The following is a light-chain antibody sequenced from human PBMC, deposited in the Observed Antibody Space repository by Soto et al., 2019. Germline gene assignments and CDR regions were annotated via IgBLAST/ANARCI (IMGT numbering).Light chain of an antibody. Sequence: QSVLTQPPSVSGTPGHKVSISCSGSTSNLGGNTVNWYQQLPGTAPKLLIYTNNQRPSGVPDRFSGSKSGTSASLAICGLRSEDEADFYCAAWDDSLNAVVFGGGTKVTVL. CDR1: TSNLGGNT. J-gene: IGLJ2*01. V-gene: IGLV1-44*01. CDR2: TNN. CDR3: AAWDDSLNAVV.